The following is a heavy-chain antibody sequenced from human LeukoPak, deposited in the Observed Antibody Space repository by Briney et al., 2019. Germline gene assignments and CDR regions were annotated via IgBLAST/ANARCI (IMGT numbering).Heavy chain of an antibody. CDR2: ISSTGSYI. CDR3: AREDSMVRGASYFDY. CDR1: GFIFSSYS. J-gene: IGHJ4*02. D-gene: IGHD3-10*01. V-gene: IGHV3-21*01. Sequence: PGGSLRLSCAASGFIFSSYSMNWVRQAPGKGLEWVSSISSTGSYIYYADSVKGRFTISRDNAKNSLYLQMNSLRAEDTAVYYCAREDSMVRGASYFDYWGQGTLVTVSS.